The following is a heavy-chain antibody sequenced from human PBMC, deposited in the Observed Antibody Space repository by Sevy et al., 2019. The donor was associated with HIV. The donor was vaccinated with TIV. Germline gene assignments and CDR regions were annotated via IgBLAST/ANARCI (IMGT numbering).Heavy chain of an antibody. CDR2: VYFTGNT. V-gene: IGHV4-59*01. CDR3: ARDSTTRPRVLDY. J-gene: IGHJ4*02. D-gene: IGHD1-1*01. CDR1: GDSISSYF. Sequence: SETLSLTCSVSGDSISSYFWTWVRQSPGKGLEWIGNVYFTGNTDYSPSLKRRVTLSLDTSKSQFSLTLKSVTAADTAIYFCARDSTTRPRVLDYWGQGTLVTVSS.